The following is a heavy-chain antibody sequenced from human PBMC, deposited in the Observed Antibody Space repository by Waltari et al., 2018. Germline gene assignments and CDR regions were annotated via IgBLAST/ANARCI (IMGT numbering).Heavy chain of an antibody. CDR1: GYTLTELS. Sequence: QVQLVQSGAEVKKPGASVKVSCKVSGYTLTELSMHWVRQAPGKGLEWMGGFDPEDGETSNAQKFQGRVTMTEDTSTDTAYMELSSLRSEDTAVYYCATGSLFSTTRRYYYGMDVWGQGTTVTVSS. D-gene: IGHD1-26*01. V-gene: IGHV1-24*01. CDR2: FDPEDGET. CDR3: ATGSLFSTTRRYYYGMDV. J-gene: IGHJ6*02.